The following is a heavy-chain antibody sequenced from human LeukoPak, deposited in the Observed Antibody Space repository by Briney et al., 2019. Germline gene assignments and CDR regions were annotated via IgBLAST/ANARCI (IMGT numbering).Heavy chain of an antibody. J-gene: IGHJ3*02. V-gene: IGHV4-59*08. D-gene: IGHD2-21*01. CDR3: ARSPFLVVVEDAFDI. CDR1: GGSISSYY. Sequence: SGTLSLTCTVSGGSISSYYWSWIRQPPGKGLEWIGYIYYSGSTNYNPSLKSRVTISVDTSKNQFSLKLSSVTAADTAVYYCARSPFLVVVEDAFDIWGQGTMVTVSS. CDR2: IYYSGST.